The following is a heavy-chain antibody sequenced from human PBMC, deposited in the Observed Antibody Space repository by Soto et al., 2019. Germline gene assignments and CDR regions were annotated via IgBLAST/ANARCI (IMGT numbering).Heavy chain of an antibody. J-gene: IGHJ5*02. CDR1: GYSFTSYW. V-gene: IGHV5-51*01. CDR3: ARHRQEYSSSWETWFDP. D-gene: IGHD6-13*01. CDR2: IYPGGSDT. Sequence: PGESLKISCKGSGYSFTSYWIGWVRQMPGKGLEWMGIIYPGGSDTRYSPSFQGQVTISADKSISTAYLQWSSLKASDTAMYYCARHRQEYSSSWETWFDPWGQGTLVTVSS.